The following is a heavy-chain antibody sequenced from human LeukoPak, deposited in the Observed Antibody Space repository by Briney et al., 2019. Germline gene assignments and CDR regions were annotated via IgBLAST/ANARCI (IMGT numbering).Heavy chain of an antibody. D-gene: IGHD3-10*01. CDR3: ARGRFGELPYYFDY. CDR2: ISSSSNTI. V-gene: IGHV3-11*01. J-gene: IGHJ4*02. CDR1: GFTFSDYY. Sequence: RGSLRLSCAASGFTFSDYYMSWIRQAPGKGLEWVSYISSSSNTIYYADYVKGRFTISRDNAKNSLYLQMNSLRAEDTAVYYCARGRFGELPYYFDYWGQGTLVTVSS.